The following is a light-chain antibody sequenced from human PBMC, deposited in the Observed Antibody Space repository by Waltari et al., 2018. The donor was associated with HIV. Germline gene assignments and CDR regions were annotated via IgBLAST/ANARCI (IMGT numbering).Light chain of an antibody. V-gene: IGKV3-11*01. CDR2: DAS. Sequence: ELVLTQSPATLSLSPGERATLSCRARQSVSSYLAWYQHKPGQAPRLLIYDASNRATGIPARFSGSGSGTDFTLTISSLEPEDFAVYYCQQRSNWHGEFTFGPGTKVDIK. CDR1: QSVSSY. J-gene: IGKJ3*01. CDR3: QQRSNWHGEFT.